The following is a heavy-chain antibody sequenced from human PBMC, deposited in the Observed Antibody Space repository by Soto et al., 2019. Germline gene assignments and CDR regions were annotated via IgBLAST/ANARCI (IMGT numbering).Heavy chain of an antibody. V-gene: IGHV4-59*01. CDR1: DGYFIGYY. CDR2: IYYSGST. D-gene: IGHD5-12*01. J-gene: IGHJ6*02. CDR3: ARSGYRLYYYYGMDV. Sequence: SETLSLTYTVYDGYFIGYYWSWIRQPPGKGLEWIGYIYYSGSTNYTPSLKSRVPISVDTSKNQFSLKLSSVTAADTAVYYCARSGYRLYYYYGMDVWGQGTTVTVSS.